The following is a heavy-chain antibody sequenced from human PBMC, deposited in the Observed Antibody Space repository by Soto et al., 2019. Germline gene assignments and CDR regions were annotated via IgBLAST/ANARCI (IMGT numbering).Heavy chain of an antibody. D-gene: IGHD3-10*01. CDR1: GGSISSYY. Sequence: PSETLSLTCTVSGGSISSYYWSWIRQPPGKGLEWIGYIYYSGSTNYNPSLKSRVTISVDTSKNQFSLKLSSVTAADTAVYYCARQASDYNWFEPWGQGILVTVSS. J-gene: IGHJ5*02. V-gene: IGHV4-59*08. CDR3: ARQASDYNWFEP. CDR2: IYYSGST.